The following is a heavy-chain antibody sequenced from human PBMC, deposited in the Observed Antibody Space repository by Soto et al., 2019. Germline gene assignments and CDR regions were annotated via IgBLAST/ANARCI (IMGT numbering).Heavy chain of an antibody. CDR3: ASLTYSSSSFWFDP. CDR1: GGSFSVYY. V-gene: IGHV4-34*01. D-gene: IGHD6-6*01. CDR2: INHSGST. J-gene: IGHJ5*02. Sequence: PSETLSLTCAFYGGSFSVYYWIWIRQPPGKGLEWIGEINHSGSTNYNPSLKSRVTISVDTSKNQFSLKLSSVTAADTAVYYCASLTYSSSSFWFDPWGHGTMVTVSS.